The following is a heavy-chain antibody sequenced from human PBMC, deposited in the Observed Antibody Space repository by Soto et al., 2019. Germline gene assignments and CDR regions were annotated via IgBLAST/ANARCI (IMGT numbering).Heavy chain of an antibody. V-gene: IGHV1-69*13. CDR2: IIPIFGTA. Sequence: ASVKVSCKASGGTFSSYAISWVRQAPGQGLEWMGGIIPIFGTANYAQKFQGRVTITADESTSTAYMELSSLRSEDTAVYYCARDLEVVGFGELYAYNWFDPWGQGTLVTVSS. J-gene: IGHJ5*02. D-gene: IGHD3-10*01. CDR3: ARDLEVVGFGELYAYNWFDP. CDR1: GGTFSSYA.